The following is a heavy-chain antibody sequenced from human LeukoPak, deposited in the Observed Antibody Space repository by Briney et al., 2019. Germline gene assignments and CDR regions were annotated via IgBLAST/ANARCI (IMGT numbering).Heavy chain of an antibody. CDR2: IIPIFGTA. CDR1: GGTFSSYA. Sequence: EASVKVSCKASGGTFSSYAISWVRQAPGQGLEWMGGIIPIFGTANYAQKFQGRVTIAADESTSTAYMELSSLRSEDTAAYYCARQDYGGYGLHTDYWGQGTLVTVSS. CDR3: ARQDYGGYGLHTDY. D-gene: IGHD5-12*01. J-gene: IGHJ4*02. V-gene: IGHV1-69*01.